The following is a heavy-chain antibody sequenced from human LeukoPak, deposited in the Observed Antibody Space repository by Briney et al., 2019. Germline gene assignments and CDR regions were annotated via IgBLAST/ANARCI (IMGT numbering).Heavy chain of an antibody. Sequence: SETLSLTCTVSGGSISSYFWSWIRQPAGKGLEWIGRIYASGSTNYNPSLKSRVTMSADTSKSQFFLKLTSVTAADTAVYYCAREQFRPYYFDYWGQGTLVTVAS. CDR2: IYASGST. CDR1: GGSISSYF. D-gene: IGHD6-19*01. CDR3: AREQFRPYYFDY. J-gene: IGHJ4*02. V-gene: IGHV4-4*07.